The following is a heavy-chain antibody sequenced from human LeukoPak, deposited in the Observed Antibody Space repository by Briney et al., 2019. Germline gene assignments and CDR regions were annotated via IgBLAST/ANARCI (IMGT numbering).Heavy chain of an antibody. Sequence: MPGGALRLSCAASGFTFSSYSMNWVRQAPGKGLEWVSSISSSSSYIYYADSVKGRFTISRDNAKNSLYLQMNSLRAEDTAVYYCARGYSSSWYLGWFDPWGQGALVTVSS. CDR3: ARGYSSSWYLGWFDP. CDR1: GFTFSSYS. V-gene: IGHV3-21*01. D-gene: IGHD6-13*01. J-gene: IGHJ5*02. CDR2: ISSSSSYI.